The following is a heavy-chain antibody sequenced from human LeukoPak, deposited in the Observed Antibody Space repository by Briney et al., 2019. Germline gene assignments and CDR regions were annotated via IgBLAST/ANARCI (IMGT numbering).Heavy chain of an antibody. Sequence: ASVKVSCKASGYTFTSYYMHWVPQAPGQGLEWMGMINPSGGITSYAQKFQGRVTMTRDASTSTVYMELSSLISEDTALYYCARVALPNYYDSSGHFDYWGQGTLVTVSS. CDR3: ARVALPNYYDSSGHFDY. CDR2: INPSGGIT. D-gene: IGHD3-22*01. CDR1: GYTFTSYY. J-gene: IGHJ4*02. V-gene: IGHV1-46*01.